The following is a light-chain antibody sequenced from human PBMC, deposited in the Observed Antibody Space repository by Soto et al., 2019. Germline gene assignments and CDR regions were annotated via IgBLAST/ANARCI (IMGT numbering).Light chain of an antibody. V-gene: IGKV3-11*01. CDR1: QSVSSH. CDR3: QQRVNWPLT. CDR2: DTS. Sequence: EIVLTQSPAILSLSPGERATLSCRASQSVSSHLAWYQQKPGQAPRLLMYDTSNRATGIPARFSGSGSGTDLTLTISSLEPEEFAVYYCQQRVNWPLTFGGGTKVETK. J-gene: IGKJ4*02.